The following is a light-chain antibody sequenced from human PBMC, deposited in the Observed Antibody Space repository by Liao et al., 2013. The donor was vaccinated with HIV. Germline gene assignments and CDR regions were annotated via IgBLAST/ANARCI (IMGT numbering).Light chain of an antibody. CDR1: NLGDKY. J-gene: IGLJ2*01. V-gene: IGLV3-1*01. Sequence: SYEVTQPPSVSVSPGQTASITCSGDNLGDKYACWYQQKPGQSPVLVIYQDTKRPSGIPERFSGSNSGNTATLTISGTQAMDEADYYCQTWDSTRGVFGGGTKLTVL. CDR3: QTWDSTRGV. CDR2: QDT.